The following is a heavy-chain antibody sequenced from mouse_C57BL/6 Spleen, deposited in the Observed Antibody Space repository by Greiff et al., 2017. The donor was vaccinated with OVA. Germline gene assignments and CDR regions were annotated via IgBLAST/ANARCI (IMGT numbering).Heavy chain of an antibody. CDR2: INPNNGGT. CDR1: GYTFTVYY. V-gene: IGHV1-26*01. Sequence: EVQLQQSGPELVKPGASVKISCKASGYTFTVYYMNWVKQSHGKSLEWIGDINPNNGGTSYNQKFKGKATLTVDKSSSTAYMELRSLTSEDSAVYYCASSNYYWYFDVWGTGTTVTVSS. CDR3: ASSNYYWYFDV. J-gene: IGHJ1*03. D-gene: IGHD2-5*01.